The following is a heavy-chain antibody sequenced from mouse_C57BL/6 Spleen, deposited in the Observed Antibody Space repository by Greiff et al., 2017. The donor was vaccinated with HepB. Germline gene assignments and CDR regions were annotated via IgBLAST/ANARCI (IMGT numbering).Heavy chain of an antibody. J-gene: IGHJ1*03. V-gene: IGHV14-4*01. Sequence: EVQLQQSGAELVRPGASVKLSCTASGFNIKDDYMHWVKQRPEQGLEWIGWIDTENGDTEYASKFQGKATITADTSSNTAYLQLSSLTSEDTAVYYWTTPDGSSLSYGYFDVWGTGTTVTVSS. CDR1: GFNIKDDY. D-gene: IGHD1-1*01. CDR3: TTPDGSSLSYGYFDV. CDR2: IDTENGDT.